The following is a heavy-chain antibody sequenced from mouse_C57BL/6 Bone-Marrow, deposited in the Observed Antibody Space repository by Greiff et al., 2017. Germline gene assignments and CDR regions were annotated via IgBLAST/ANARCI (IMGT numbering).Heavy chain of an antibody. Sequence: VKVVESGPGLVQPSQSLSITCTVSGFSLTSYGVHWVRQSPGKGLEWLGVIWSGGSTDYNAAFISRLSISKEDSKSQVFFHMNSLQADDTAIYYCALRSSGYAAMDYWGRGTAVTVSS. J-gene: IGHJ4*01. V-gene: IGHV2-2*01. D-gene: IGHD3-2*02. CDR2: IWSGGST. CDR3: ALRSSGYAAMDY. CDR1: GFSLTSYG.